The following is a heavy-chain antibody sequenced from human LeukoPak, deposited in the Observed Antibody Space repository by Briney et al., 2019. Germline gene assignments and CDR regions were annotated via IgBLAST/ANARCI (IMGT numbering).Heavy chain of an antibody. CDR2: ISYDGSNK. CDR3: ARAGVTTNPGKTYYYYYGMDV. Sequence: GGSLRLSCAASGFTFSSYAMHWVRQAPGKGLEWVAVISYDGSNKYYADSVKGRFTISRDNSKNTLYLQMNSLRAEDTAVYYCARAGVTTNPGKTYYYYYGMDVWGQGTTVTVSS. V-gene: IGHV3-30*04. J-gene: IGHJ6*02. CDR1: GFTFSSYA. D-gene: IGHD4-11*01.